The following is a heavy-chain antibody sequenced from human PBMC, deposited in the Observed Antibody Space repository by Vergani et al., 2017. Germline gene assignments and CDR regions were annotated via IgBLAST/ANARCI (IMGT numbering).Heavy chain of an antibody. V-gene: IGHV4-34*01. J-gene: IGHJ6*03. Sequence: QVQLQQWGGGLLKPSETLSLTCVVTGGSFTSYHWTWIRQSPGEGREWVGDIDHTGRPYYNPSLKSRLTMSVDKSRNQFSLTLNSVTATDTAIYFCARVNTETNGHLYYYYYMDVWGQGTAVTVS. CDR2: IDHTGRP. CDR1: GGSFTSYH. CDR3: ARVNTETNGHLYYYYYMDV. D-gene: IGHD4-11*01.